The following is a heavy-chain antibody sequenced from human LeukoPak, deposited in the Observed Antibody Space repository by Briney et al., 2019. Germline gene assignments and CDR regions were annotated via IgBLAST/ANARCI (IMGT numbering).Heavy chain of an antibody. V-gene: IGHV4-59*01. J-gene: IGHJ4*02. CDR2: VYSSGST. CDR1: GGSISGYY. D-gene: IGHD4-11*01. CDR3: ARYFSNYRVFDF. Sequence: SETLSLTCTVSGGSISGYYWSWLRQPPGKGLEWVGYVYSSGSTNYNPSLKIRVTISVDTSKSQQFSLKLSSVTAADTAVYYCARYFSNYRVFDFWGQGTLVTVSS.